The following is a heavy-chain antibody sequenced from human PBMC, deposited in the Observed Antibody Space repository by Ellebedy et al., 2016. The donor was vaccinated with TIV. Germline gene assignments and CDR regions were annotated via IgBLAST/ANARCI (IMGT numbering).Heavy chain of an antibody. CDR2: IGGGGIST. CDR3: ARVDFWSAYNPFDS. J-gene: IGHJ4*02. Sequence: GGSLRLXXVASGFIFGNYAMSWVRQAPGKGLEWVSAIGGGGISTQYADSVKGRFTISRDNAKNTLYLQMNSLSAEDTAVYYCARVDFWSAYNPFDSWGQGTLVTVSS. CDR1: GFIFGNYA. D-gene: IGHD3-3*01. V-gene: IGHV3-23*01.